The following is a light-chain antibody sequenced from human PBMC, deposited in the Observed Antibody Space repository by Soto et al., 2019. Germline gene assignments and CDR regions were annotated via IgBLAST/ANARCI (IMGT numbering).Light chain of an antibody. Sequence: QSVLTQPPSVSGATEQRVTSSCTGSISNIGAGYDVHWYQQLPGTAPKLLIYGNSNRPSGVPDRFSGSKSGTSASLAITGLQAEDEADYYCQSYDSSLSVFGGGTKLTVL. CDR1: ISNIGAGYD. V-gene: IGLV1-40*01. CDR2: GNS. CDR3: QSYDSSLSV. J-gene: IGLJ2*01.